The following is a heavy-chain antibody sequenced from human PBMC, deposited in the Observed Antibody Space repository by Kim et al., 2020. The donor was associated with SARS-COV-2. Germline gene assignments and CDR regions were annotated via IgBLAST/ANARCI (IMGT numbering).Heavy chain of an antibody. Sequence: GGSLRLSCAASGFTFSTYWMSWVRQAPGKGLEWVANINQDGSEKYYVDSVKGRFTIFRDNAKNSLYLQMNSLRAEDTAVYYCVREDGSAYNSGGWFDPWGQGTLVTVSS. CDR2: INQDGSEK. D-gene: IGHD1-26*01. J-gene: IGHJ5*02. CDR1: GFTFSTYW. V-gene: IGHV3-7*03. CDR3: VREDGSAYNSGGWFDP.